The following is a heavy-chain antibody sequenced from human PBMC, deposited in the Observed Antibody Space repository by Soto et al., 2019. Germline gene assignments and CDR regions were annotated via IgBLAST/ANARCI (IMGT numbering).Heavy chain of an antibody. CDR2: IIPLFRTP. Sequence: QVQLVQSGAEMKEPGSSVKVSCKTSGGTFSSSAISWLRQAPGQGLEWMGGIIPLFRTPDYAQKFQGRVTIAADEITSTAYMELSSVRSEDMAVYYCARDNDRLQLGGNYYYILDVWGQGTTITVAS. CDR3: ARDNDRLQLGGNYYYILDV. J-gene: IGHJ6*02. CDR1: GGTFSSSA. V-gene: IGHV1-69*12. D-gene: IGHD4-4*01.